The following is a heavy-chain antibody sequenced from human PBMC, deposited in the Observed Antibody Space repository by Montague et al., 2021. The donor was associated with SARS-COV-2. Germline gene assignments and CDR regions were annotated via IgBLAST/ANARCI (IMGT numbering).Heavy chain of an antibody. Sequence: SETLSLTCTVSGGSISSSSYYWGWIRQPPGKGLEWIGSIDYSGXTXYXXXXKXRVTISVDTSKNQFSLKLSSVTAADTAVYYCARLLSWIAAAGTIHYFDYWGQGTLVTVSS. V-gene: IGHV4-39*01. D-gene: IGHD6-13*01. CDR1: GGSISSSSYY. CDR2: IDYSGXT. J-gene: IGHJ4*02. CDR3: ARLLSWIAAAGTIHYFDY.